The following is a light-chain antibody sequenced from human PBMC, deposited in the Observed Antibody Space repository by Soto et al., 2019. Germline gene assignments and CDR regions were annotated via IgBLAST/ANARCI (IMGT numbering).Light chain of an antibody. CDR2: SNN. CDR3: ATWDDSLNGYV. J-gene: IGLJ1*01. V-gene: IGLV1-44*01. Sequence: QSVLTQTPSASATPGQRVTISCSGTNSNIGSNTIAWYQQLPGTAPKRLIHSNNQRPSGVPDRFSASKSGTSASLAISGPQSEDEADYYCATWDDSLNGYVFGTGTKVTVL. CDR1: NSNIGSNT.